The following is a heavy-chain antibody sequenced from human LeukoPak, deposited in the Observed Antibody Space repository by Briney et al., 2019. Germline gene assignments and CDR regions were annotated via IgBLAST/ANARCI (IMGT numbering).Heavy chain of an antibody. CDR3: ARSVHEYSGSYPGRFDAFDI. V-gene: IGHV1-46*01. Sequence: ASVKVSCKASGYTFTSYYMHWVRQAPGQGLEWMGIINPSGGSTSYAQKFQGRVTMTRDMSTSTVYMELSSLRSEDTAVYYCARSVHEYSGSYPGRFDAFDIWGQGTMVTVSS. D-gene: IGHD1-26*01. J-gene: IGHJ3*02. CDR1: GYTFTSYY. CDR2: INPSGGST.